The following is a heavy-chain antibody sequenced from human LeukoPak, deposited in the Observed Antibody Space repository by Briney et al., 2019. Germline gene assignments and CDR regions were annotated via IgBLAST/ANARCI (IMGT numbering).Heavy chain of an antibody. CDR3: ARDVVVTAIWYYFDY. Sequence: GGSLRLSCEASGFTFSNYAMHWVRQAPGKGLEWVAVISYDGSNKYYADSVKGRFTISRDNSKNTLSLQMNSLRDEDTAVYYCARDVVVTAIWYYFDYWGQGTLVTVSS. J-gene: IGHJ4*02. CDR1: GFTFSNYA. D-gene: IGHD2-21*02. V-gene: IGHV3-30*04. CDR2: ISYDGSNK.